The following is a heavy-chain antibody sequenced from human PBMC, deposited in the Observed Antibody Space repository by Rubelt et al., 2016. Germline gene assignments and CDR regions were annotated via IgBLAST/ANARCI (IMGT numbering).Heavy chain of an antibody. CDR1: GGSISSYY. Sequence: QVQLQESGPGLVKPSETLSLTCTVSGGSISSYYWSWIRQPPGKGLEWIGYIYYSGSTNYNPSLKSRVTISVDTSKNQFSLKLSSVTAADTAVYYCARSSRSSWYVYYFDYWGQGTLVTVSS. V-gene: IGHV4-59*01. CDR2: IYYSGST. J-gene: IGHJ4*02. D-gene: IGHD6-13*01. CDR3: ARSSRSSWYVYYFDY.